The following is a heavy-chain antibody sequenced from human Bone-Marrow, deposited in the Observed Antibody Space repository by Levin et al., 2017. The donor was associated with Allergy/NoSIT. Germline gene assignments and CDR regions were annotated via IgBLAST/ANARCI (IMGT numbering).Heavy chain of an antibody. J-gene: IGHJ4*02. CDR2: ISYDGSNK. CDR3: ARPYDSSGYYYALDY. CDR1: GFTFSSYA. V-gene: IGHV3-30-3*01. Sequence: LSLTCAASGFTFSSYAMHWVRQAPGKGLEWVAVISYDGSNKYYTDSVRGRFTISRDNSKNTLYLQMNSLTAEDTAVYYCARPYDSSGYYYALDYWGQGTLVTVSS. D-gene: IGHD3-22*01.